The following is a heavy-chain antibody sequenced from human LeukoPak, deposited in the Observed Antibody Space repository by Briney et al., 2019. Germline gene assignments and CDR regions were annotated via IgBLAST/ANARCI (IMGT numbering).Heavy chain of an antibody. CDR3: AREGGSHGSEPRIFDY. D-gene: IGHD1-26*01. Sequence: SETLSLTCTVSGGSISSYYWSWIRQPAGKGLEWIGRIYTSGSTNYNPSLKSRVTISVDTSKNQFSLKLSSVTAADTAVYYCAREGGSHGSEPRIFDYWGQGTLVTVSS. V-gene: IGHV4-4*07. CDR2: IYTSGST. J-gene: IGHJ4*02. CDR1: GGSISSYY.